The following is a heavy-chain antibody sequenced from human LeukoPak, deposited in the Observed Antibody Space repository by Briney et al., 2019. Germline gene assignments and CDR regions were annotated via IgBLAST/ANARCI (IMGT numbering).Heavy chain of an antibody. CDR3: ARVNVAVAGSLKLSYYFDY. CDR1: GCSISSGGYY. CDR2: IYYSEST. J-gene: IGHJ4*02. D-gene: IGHD6-19*01. V-gene: IGHV4-31*03. Sequence: ARTLSLTCTGSGCSISSGGYYWICLRQRPGKDLVGLRYIYYSESTYYNPSLKSRITISVDTSKNQFSLKLSSVTVADTAVYYCARVNVAVAGSLKLSYYFDYWGQGTLVTVSS.